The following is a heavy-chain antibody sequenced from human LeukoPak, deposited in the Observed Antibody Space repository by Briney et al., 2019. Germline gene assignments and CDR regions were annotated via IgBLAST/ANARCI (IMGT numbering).Heavy chain of an antibody. D-gene: IGHD1-26*01. CDR2: IIPIFGTA. CDR1: GGTFSSYA. CDR3: ARVFARGGEISGSYYYY. J-gene: IGHJ4*02. V-gene: IGHV1-69*05. Sequence: SVKVSCKPSGGTFSSYAINWVRQAPGQGLEWMGGIIPIFGTANYAQKFQGRVTITTDESTSTAYMELTSLRSEDTAVYYCARVFARGGEISGSYYYYWGQGTLVTVSS.